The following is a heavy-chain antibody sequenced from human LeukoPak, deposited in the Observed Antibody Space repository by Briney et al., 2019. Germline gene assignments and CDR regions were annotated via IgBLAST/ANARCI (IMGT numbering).Heavy chain of an antibody. Sequence: SETLSLTCTVSGGSISSYYWSWIRQPAGKGLEWIGRIYTSGSTNYNPSLKSRVTMSVDTSKNQFSLKLSSVTAADTAVYYCARDNLAAGTVGFDYWGQGTLVTVSS. V-gene: IGHV4-4*07. CDR1: GGSISSYY. CDR3: ARDNLAAGTVGFDY. J-gene: IGHJ4*02. CDR2: IYTSGST. D-gene: IGHD6-13*01.